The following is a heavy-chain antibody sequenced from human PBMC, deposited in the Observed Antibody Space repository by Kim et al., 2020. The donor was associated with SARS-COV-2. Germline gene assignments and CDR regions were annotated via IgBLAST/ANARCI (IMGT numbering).Heavy chain of an antibody. J-gene: IGHJ6*02. CDR1: GYTFTSYA. V-gene: IGHV7-4-1*02. CDR2: INANTGNP. CDR3: ARSGGGYGNYYYTGVDV. D-gene: IGHD6-25*01. Sequence: ASVKVSCKTSGYTFTSYAMNWVRQAPGQGLEWMGWINANTGNPIYAQDFTGRFVFSLDTSVNTAYLQISSLKAEDTAVYYCARSGGGYGNYYYTGVDVWG.